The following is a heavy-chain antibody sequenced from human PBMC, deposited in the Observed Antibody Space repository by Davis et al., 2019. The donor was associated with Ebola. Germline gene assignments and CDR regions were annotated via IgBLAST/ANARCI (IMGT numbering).Heavy chain of an antibody. D-gene: IGHD6-13*01. Sequence: PGGSLRLSCAASGFTVSSNSMSWVRQAPGKGLEWVSLIYSGDSTYSADSVKGRFTISRDTSKNTLYLQMKNLRAEDTAVYYCARDGGSSWYFDYWGQGTLVTVSS. V-gene: IGHV3-66*01. J-gene: IGHJ4*02. CDR3: ARDGGSSWYFDY. CDR2: IYSGDST. CDR1: GFTVSSNS.